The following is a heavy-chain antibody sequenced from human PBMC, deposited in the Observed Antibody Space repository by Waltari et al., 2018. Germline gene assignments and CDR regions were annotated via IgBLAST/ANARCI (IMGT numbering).Heavy chain of an antibody. CDR1: GYSFTSYW. D-gene: IGHD1-26*01. CDR3: ARRRSGSYYVDAFDI. V-gene: IGHV5-51*03. J-gene: IGHJ3*02. Sequence: EVQLVQSGAEVKKPGESLKISCKGSGYSFTSYWIGRVRQMTGKGLEWMGIIYPGDSDTRYSPSFQGQVTISADKSISTAYLQWSSLKASDTAMYYCARRRSGSYYVDAFDIWGQGTMVTVSS. CDR2: IYPGDSDT.